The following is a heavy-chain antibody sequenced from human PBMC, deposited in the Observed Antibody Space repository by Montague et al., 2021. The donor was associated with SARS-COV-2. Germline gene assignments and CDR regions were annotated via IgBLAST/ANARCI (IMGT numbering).Heavy chain of an antibody. D-gene: IGHD6-19*01. J-gene: IGHJ4*02. CDR3: VRILGGWRGYGDFDS. CDR1: GGSISDGIYS. V-gene: IGHV4-30-2*01. CDR2: IYRGEKS. Sequence: TLSLTCDVSGGSISDGIYSWGWIRQTPGKGLEWIGYIYRGEKSYYNPSLRSRVIITMDTSENQLSLKLNSVSAADTAVYYCVRILGGWRGYGDFDSWGQGTLITVSS.